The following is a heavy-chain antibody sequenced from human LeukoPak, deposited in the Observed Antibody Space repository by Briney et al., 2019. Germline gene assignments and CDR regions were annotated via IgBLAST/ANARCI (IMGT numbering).Heavy chain of an antibody. J-gene: IGHJ4*02. Sequence: PGGSPRLSCAASGFTFSSYEMTWVRQAPGKGLEWVSYISSSGSTIYYADSVKGRFTISRDNAKNSLYLQMNSLRAEDTAVYYCARGPTRYSGSYYFDYWGQGTLVTVSS. D-gene: IGHD1-26*01. CDR1: GFTFSSYE. CDR2: ISSSGSTI. CDR3: ARGPTRYSGSYYFDY. V-gene: IGHV3-48*03.